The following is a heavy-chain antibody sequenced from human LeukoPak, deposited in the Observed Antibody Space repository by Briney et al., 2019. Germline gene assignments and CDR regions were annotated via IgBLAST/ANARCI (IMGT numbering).Heavy chain of an antibody. CDR3: AKDRETTSSGTFDY. CDR2: IAEDGGNE. Sequence: GRSLRLSCAASGFTFSSYGMHCVRQAPGKGLEWVAFIAEDGGNEKYTDSVKGRFTISRDNSNNTLYLRMNSLRAEDTGVYYCAKDRETTSSGTFDYWGQGTLVTVSS. D-gene: IGHD1-1*01. V-gene: IGHV3-30*18. J-gene: IGHJ4*02. CDR1: GFTFSSYG.